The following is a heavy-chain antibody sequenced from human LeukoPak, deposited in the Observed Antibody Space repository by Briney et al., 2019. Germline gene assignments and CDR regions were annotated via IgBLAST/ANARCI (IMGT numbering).Heavy chain of an antibody. J-gene: IGHJ4*02. Sequence: SETLSLTCTVSGDSIRTHYWSWIRQPPGKGLEWIGYINYSGNTKHNPSLKSRVTILVDTSKKQFSLKLGSVTAADTAVYYCARHGSEGGATHFDYWGQGTLVTVSS. V-gene: IGHV4-59*08. CDR2: INYSGNT. D-gene: IGHD1-26*01. CDR3: ARHGSEGGATHFDY. CDR1: GDSIRTHY.